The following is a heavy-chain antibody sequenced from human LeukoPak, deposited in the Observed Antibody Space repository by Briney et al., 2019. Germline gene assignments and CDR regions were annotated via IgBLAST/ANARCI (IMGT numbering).Heavy chain of an antibody. D-gene: IGHD1-26*01. J-gene: IGHJ3*02. CDR3: ARELRERGVFDI. CDR1: GFTVSSNY. V-gene: IGHV3-53*01. Sequence: PGGSLRLSCAASGFTVSSNYMSWVRQAPGKGLEWVSEIYSDGSTYYAASVKGRFSISRDNSKNTVYLQMNSLRAEDAALCYCARELRERGVFDIWGQGTMVAVSS. CDR2: IYSDGST.